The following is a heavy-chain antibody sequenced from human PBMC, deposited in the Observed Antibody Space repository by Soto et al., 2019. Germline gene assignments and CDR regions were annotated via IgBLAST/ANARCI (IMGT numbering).Heavy chain of an antibody. CDR3: ATSDGSVDRAFDY. V-gene: IGHV1-69*04. CDR1: GDTFSFYS. D-gene: IGHD3-10*01. J-gene: IGHJ4*02. Sequence: QVQLVQSGAEVKRPGSSVKVSCKAPGDTFSFYSINWVRQAPGLGLEWMGRVNPSLSISNYAQWFKGRVTIPADKSTSTAYMELSGLRSEDPAMYYCATSDGSVDRAFDYWGQGALVTVSS. CDR2: VNPSLSIS.